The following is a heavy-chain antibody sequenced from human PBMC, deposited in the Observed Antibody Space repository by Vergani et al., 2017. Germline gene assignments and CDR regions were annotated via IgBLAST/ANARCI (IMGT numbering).Heavy chain of an antibody. J-gene: IGHJ3*02. Sequence: EVQLLESGGGLVQPGGSLRLSCAASGFTFSSYAMSWVRQAPGKGLEWVSAISGSGGSTYYADSVKGRFTISRDNSKHTLYLQLNSLRAEDTAVYYCARVVVIRSAFDIWGQGTMVTVAS. D-gene: IGHD3-22*01. CDR1: GFTFSSYA. CDR2: ISGSGGST. V-gene: IGHV3-23*01. CDR3: ARVVVIRSAFDI.